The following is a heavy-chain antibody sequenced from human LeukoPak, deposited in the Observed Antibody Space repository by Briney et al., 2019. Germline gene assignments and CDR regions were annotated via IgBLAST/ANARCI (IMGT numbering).Heavy chain of an antibody. V-gene: IGHV1-2*02. CDR1: GYTFTGDY. J-gene: IGHJ4*02. CDR2: INPNSGGT. Sequence: ASVKVSCKXSGYTFTGDYMHWVRQAPGQGLEWMGWINPNSGGTNYSQKFQGRVTMTRDTSVSTAYMELSRLRSDDTAVYYCARWGSKEATHYWGQGTLVTVSS. CDR3: ARWGSKEATHY. D-gene: IGHD5-12*01.